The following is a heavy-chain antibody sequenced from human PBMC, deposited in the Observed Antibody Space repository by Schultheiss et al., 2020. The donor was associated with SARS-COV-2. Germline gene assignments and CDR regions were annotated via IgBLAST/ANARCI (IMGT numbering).Heavy chain of an antibody. Sequence: GGSLRLSCAASGFTFSSYSMNWVRQAPGKGLEWVSYISSSSSTIYYADSVKGRFTISRDNAKNSLYLQMNSLRDEDTAVYYCARDPPYYYDSSGYYSPSYCFDYWGQGTLVTVAS. D-gene: IGHD3-22*01. J-gene: IGHJ4*02. V-gene: IGHV3-48*02. CDR3: ARDPPYYYDSSGYYSPSYCFDY. CDR1: GFTFSSYS. CDR2: ISSSSSTI.